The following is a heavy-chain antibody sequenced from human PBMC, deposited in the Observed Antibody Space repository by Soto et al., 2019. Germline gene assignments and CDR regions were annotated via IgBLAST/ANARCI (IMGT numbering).Heavy chain of an antibody. Sequence: QVQLVESGGGVVQPGRSLRLSCAASGFTFSSYAMHWVRQAPGKGLEWVAVISYDGSNKYYADSVKGRFTISRDNSKNXLYRQMNSLRAEDTAVYYYAREDVTYYYDSSGSDYWGQVTLVTVSS. CDR2: ISYDGSNK. J-gene: IGHJ4*02. V-gene: IGHV3-30-3*01. CDR3: AREDVTYYYDSSGSDY. CDR1: GFTFSSYA. D-gene: IGHD3-22*01.